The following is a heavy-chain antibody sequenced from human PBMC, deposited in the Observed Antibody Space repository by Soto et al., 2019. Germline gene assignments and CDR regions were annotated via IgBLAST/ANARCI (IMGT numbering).Heavy chain of an antibody. CDR1: GGSISSSTNY. V-gene: IGHV4-39*01. D-gene: IGHD3-3*01. J-gene: IGHJ5*02. CDR2: IYYTGNT. CDR3: ARLGVINWFDP. Sequence: PSGTLSLTFTVSGGSISSSTNYWGCIRQPPAQALEFLGQIYYTGNTYYHPSLKSRVTVSVDTLKNKFPPKLNSVAAADTAVYNCARLGVINWFDPWGKGTLVTVPQ.